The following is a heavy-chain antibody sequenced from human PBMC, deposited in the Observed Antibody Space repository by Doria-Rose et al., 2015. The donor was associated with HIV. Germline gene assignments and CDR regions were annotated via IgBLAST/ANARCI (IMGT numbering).Heavy chain of an antibody. Sequence: SGPVLVKPTETLTLTCTVSGVSLSSPGMGVSWIRQPPGKALEWLANIFSDDERSYNTSLQSRLTISRGTSKSQVVLTRTDMDPVDTATYYCARIKSSRWYHKYYFDFWGQGTLVIVSA. CDR1: GVSLSSPGMG. D-gene: IGHD6-13*01. CDR3: ARIKSSRWYHKYYFDF. CDR2: IFSDDER. J-gene: IGHJ4*02. V-gene: IGHV2-26*01.